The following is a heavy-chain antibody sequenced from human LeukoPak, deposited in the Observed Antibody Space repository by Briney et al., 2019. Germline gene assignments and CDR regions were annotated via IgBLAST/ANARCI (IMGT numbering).Heavy chain of an antibody. Sequence: ASVKVSCKASGGXFSNLAISWVRQAPGQGLEWMGRIIPTTGLANYAQNFQGRVTITADKSTSTAYMELSSLRSEDTAVYYCARAPPRLDGYILYYWGRGTLVTVSS. J-gene: IGHJ4*02. CDR2: IIPTTGLA. CDR3: ARAPPRLDGYILYY. CDR1: GGXFSNLA. V-gene: IGHV1-69*04. D-gene: IGHD5-24*01.